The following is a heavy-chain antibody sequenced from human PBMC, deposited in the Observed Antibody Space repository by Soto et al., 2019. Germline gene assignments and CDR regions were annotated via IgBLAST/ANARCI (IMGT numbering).Heavy chain of an antibody. CDR2: INPSGGST. D-gene: IGHD3-22*01. CDR3: ARDLLPSGVTYYYDSSGPNP. J-gene: IGHJ5*02. CDR1: GYTFTSYY. V-gene: IGHV1-46*03. Sequence: QVQLVQSGAEVKKPGASVKVSCKASGYTFTSYYMHWVRQAPGQGLEWMGIINPSGGSTSYAQKFQGRVTMTRDTSTSTVYMELSSLRSEDTAVYYCARDLLPSGVTYYYDSSGPNPWGQGTLVTVSS.